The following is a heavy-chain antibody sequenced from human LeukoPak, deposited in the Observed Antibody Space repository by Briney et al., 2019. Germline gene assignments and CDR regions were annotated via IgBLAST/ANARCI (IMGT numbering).Heavy chain of an antibody. V-gene: IGHV4-34*01. CDR2: ITHVGDS. Sequence: SETLSLTCSVFGASFSGNYWIWIRQPPGKGLEWIGEITHVGDSNYNPSLKSRVTISLDTSKSQFSLKLHSLTAADTAVYYCARVRYRALRVAAAGQAPYDAFDIWGQGTMVTVSS. J-gene: IGHJ3*02. CDR1: GASFSGNY. CDR3: ARVRYRALRVAAAGQAPYDAFDI. D-gene: IGHD6-13*01.